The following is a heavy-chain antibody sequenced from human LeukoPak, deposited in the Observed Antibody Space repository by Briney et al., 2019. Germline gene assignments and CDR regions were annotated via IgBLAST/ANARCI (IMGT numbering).Heavy chain of an antibody. CDR3: ARWFSTGRGFFDY. V-gene: IGHV3-48*02. Sequence: GGSPRLSCAASGFTFSTYNMNWVRQAPGKGLEWVSYISSSSSIIYYADSVKGRFTISRDNAKNSLYLQMNSLRDEDTAVYYCARWFSTGRGFFDYWGQGILVTVSS. D-gene: IGHD6-19*01. J-gene: IGHJ4*02. CDR2: ISSSSSII. CDR1: GFTFSTYN.